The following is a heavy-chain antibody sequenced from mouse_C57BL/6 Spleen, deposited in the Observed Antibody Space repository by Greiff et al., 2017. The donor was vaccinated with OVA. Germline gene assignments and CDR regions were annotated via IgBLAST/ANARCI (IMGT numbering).Heavy chain of an antibody. V-gene: IGHV1-82*01. CDR2: IYPGDGDT. CDR3: AREQGGNPYFDY. D-gene: IGHD2-1*01. Sequence: QVQLKESGPELVKPGASVKISCKASGYAFSSSWMNWVKQRPGKGLEWIGRIYPGDGDTNYNGKFKGKATLTADKSSSTAYMQLSSLTSEDSAVYFCAREQGGNPYFDYWGQGTTLTVSS. CDR1: GYAFSSSW. J-gene: IGHJ2*01.